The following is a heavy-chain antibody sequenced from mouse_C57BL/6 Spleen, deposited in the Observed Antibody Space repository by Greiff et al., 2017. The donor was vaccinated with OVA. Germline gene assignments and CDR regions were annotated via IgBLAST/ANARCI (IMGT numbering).Heavy chain of an antibody. Sequence: VQLKESGAELVRPGTSVKVSCKASGYAFTNYLIEWVKQRPGQGLEWIGVINPGSGGTNYNEKFKGKATLTADKSSSTAYMQLSSLTSEDSAVYFCAREDYGNYGENYWGQGTTLTVSS. CDR3: AREDYGNYGENY. V-gene: IGHV1-54*01. CDR1: GYAFTNYL. D-gene: IGHD2-1*01. J-gene: IGHJ2*01. CDR2: INPGSGGT.